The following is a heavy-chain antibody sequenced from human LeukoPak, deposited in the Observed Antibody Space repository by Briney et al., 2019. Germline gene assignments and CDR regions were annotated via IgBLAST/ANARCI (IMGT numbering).Heavy chain of an antibody. D-gene: IGHD6-6*01. CDR3: ARGLTSIAAYKSPGQRPLGYYYYYMDV. CDR2: IIPIFGTA. Sequence: ASVKVSCKASGGTFSSYAISWARQAPGQGLEWMGGIIPIFGTANYTQKFQGRVTITTDESTSTAYMELSSLRSEDTAVYYCARGLTSIAAYKSPGQRPLGYYYYYMDVWSKGTTVTVSS. CDR1: GGTFSSYA. J-gene: IGHJ6*03. V-gene: IGHV1-69*05.